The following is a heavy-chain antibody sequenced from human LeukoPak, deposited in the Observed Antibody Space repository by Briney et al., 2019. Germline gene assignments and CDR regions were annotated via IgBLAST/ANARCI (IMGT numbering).Heavy chain of an antibody. Sequence: ASVKVSCKASGHTFTGYYMHWVRQAPGQGLEWMGWINPNSGGTNYAQKFQGWVTMTRDTSISTAYMELSRLRSDDTAVYYCARAIAVAGRDYYYYYGMDVWGQGTTVTVSS. CDR1: GHTFTGYY. D-gene: IGHD6-19*01. J-gene: IGHJ6*02. CDR2: INPNSGGT. CDR3: ARAIAVAGRDYYYYYGMDV. V-gene: IGHV1-2*04.